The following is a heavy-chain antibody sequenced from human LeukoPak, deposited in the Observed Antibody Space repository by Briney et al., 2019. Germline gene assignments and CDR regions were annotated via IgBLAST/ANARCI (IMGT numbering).Heavy chain of an antibody. CDR2: IYYSGST. CDR3: ARGGDPYTSSSGRAFDI. D-gene: IGHD6-6*01. CDR1: GGSISSYY. V-gene: IGHV4-59*01. Sequence: SETLSLTCTVSGGSISSYYWSWIRQPPGKGLEWIGYIYYSGSTNYNPSLKSRVTISVDTSKNQFSLKLSSVTAADTAVYYCARGGDPYTSSSGRAFDIWGQGTVVTVSS. J-gene: IGHJ3*02.